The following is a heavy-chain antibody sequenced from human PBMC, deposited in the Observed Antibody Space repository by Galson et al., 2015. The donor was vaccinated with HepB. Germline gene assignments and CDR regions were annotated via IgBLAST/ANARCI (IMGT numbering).Heavy chain of an antibody. CDR1: GYSFTSYW. CDR2: IDPSDSYT. CDR3: ARHPSPAAMVNSWFDP. V-gene: IGHV5-10-1*01. J-gene: IGHJ5*02. D-gene: IGHD5-18*01. Sequence: QSGAEVKKPGESLRISCKGSGYSFTSYWISWVRQMPGKGLEWMGRIDPSDSYTNYSPSFQGHVTISADKSISTAYLQWSSLKASDTAMYYCARHPSPAAMVNSWFDPWGQGTLVTVSS.